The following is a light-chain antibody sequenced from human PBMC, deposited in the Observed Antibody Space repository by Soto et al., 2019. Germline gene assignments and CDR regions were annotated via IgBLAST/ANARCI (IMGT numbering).Light chain of an antibody. CDR3: QQYADWPKT. V-gene: IGKV3-15*01. CDR1: QSVSDR. Sequence: EIVMTQSPATLSVSPGERATLSCRASQSVSDRVVWYQQKSGQAPSLLIYAAPTRAAGVPARFSGSGSGTEFTLTISSLQSEDFAVYFCQQYADWPKTFGQGTKVDIK. J-gene: IGKJ1*01. CDR2: AAP.